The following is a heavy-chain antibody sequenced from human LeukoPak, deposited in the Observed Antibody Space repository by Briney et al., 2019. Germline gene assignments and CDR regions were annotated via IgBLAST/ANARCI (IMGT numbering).Heavy chain of an antibody. CDR1: GDSISSSTYY. CDR2: VSYTGST. D-gene: IGHD4-17*01. CDR3: ARSRKYGAVTTYSWFDP. J-gene: IGHJ5*02. V-gene: IGHV4-39*01. Sequence: SETLSLACTVSGDSISSSTYYWGRIRQPRGRGLEWIASVSYTGSTTYNPSLKSRVTISVDTSKTQFSLKLSSVTAADTAVYYCARSRKYGAVTTYSWFDPWGRGTLVIVSS.